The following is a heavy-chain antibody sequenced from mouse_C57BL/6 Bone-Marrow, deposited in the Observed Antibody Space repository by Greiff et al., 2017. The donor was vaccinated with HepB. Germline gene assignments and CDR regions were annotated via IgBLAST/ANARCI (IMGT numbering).Heavy chain of an antibody. V-gene: IGHV1-42*01. J-gene: IGHJ1*03. Sequence: VQLQQSGPELVKPGASVKISCKASGYSFTGYYMNWVKQSPEKSLEWIGEINPSTGGTTYNQKFKAKATLTVDTSSSTAYMQLKSLTSEDSAVYYGARGGTYWYFDVWGTGTTVTVSS. D-gene: IGHD1-1*01. CDR1: GYSFTGYY. CDR3: ARGGTYWYFDV. CDR2: INPSTGGT.